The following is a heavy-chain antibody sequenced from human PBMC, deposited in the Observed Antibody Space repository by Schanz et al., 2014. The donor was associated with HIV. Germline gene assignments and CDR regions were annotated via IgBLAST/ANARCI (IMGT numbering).Heavy chain of an antibody. J-gene: IGHJ5*01. CDR3: ARDKSNLGMDS. CDR2: ITNSGNRM. CDR1: GFTFDSYG. Sequence: VRLVESGGGVVRPGRSLRLSCAASGFTFDSYGMHWVRQAPGKGLEWISYITNSGNRMNYADSVKGRFTTSRDNAKNSLYLQMNTLRADDTAVYYCARDKSNLGMDSWGQGTLVTVSS. V-gene: IGHV3-48*04.